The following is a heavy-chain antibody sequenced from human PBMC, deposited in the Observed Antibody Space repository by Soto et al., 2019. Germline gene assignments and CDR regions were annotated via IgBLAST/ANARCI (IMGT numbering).Heavy chain of an antibody. CDR2: ISGSGGST. Sequence: GGSLRLSCAASGFTFSSYAMNWVRQAPGKGLEWVSVISGSGGSTYYADSVKGRFTISRDNSKNTLYLQMSSLRSEDTAVYYCARGGASTSSPIVWFDPWGQGTLVTVSS. J-gene: IGHJ5*02. D-gene: IGHD2-2*01. CDR3: ARGGASTSSPIVWFDP. V-gene: IGHV3-23*01. CDR1: GFTFSSYA.